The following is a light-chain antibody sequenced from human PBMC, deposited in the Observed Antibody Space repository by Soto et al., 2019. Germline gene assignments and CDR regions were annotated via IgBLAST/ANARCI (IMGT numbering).Light chain of an antibody. CDR2: GVS. CDR1: QSVSRSY. Sequence: EIVLTQSPGTLSLSPGERATLSCRASQSVSRSYLAWYQQKPGQAPKFLIYGVSSRATGIPDRFSGSGSGTDFTLTISRLEPEDFAVYYCQQYDSLQWTFGQGTKVEIK. V-gene: IGKV3-20*01. CDR3: QQYDSLQWT. J-gene: IGKJ1*01.